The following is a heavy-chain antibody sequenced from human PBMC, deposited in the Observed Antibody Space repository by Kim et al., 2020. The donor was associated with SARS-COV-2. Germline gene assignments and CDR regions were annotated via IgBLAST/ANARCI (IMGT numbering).Heavy chain of an antibody. CDR2: IGNRNAIS. J-gene: IGHJ5*02. CDR1: GFIFSDYY. V-gene: IGHV3-11*03. D-gene: IGHD6-13*01. CDR3: ARWGGGGAAVAGGWFDP. Sequence: GGSLRLSCVASGFIFSDYYMTWVRQAPGKGLEWLSYIGNRNAISKYADSVNGRFTISRDDAKNSLYLQMDSLRAEDTAVYYCARWGGGGAAVAGGWFDPWGQGTQVTVSS.